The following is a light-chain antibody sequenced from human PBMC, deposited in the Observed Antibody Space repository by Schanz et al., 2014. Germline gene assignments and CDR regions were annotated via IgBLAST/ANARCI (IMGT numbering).Light chain of an antibody. J-gene: IGKJ2*01. V-gene: IGKV1-39*01. Sequence: DIQMTQSPSSLSASVGDRVTITCRASQSISSYLNWYQQKPGKAPKLVIYGASSLQSGVPSRFSGSGSGTDFNLTISSLQPEDVATFFCQQSYGTPYTFGQGTKLEIK. CDR3: QQSYGTPYT. CDR1: QSISSY. CDR2: GAS.